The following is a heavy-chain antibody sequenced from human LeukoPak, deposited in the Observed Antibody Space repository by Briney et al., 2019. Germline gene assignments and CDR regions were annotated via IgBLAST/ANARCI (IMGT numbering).Heavy chain of an antibody. Sequence: SETLSLTCTVSGDSISSYYWNWIRQPAGKGLEWIGYIYYSGSTNYNPSLKSRVTISVDTSKNQFSLKLSSVTAADTAVYYCATDSWSRDAFDIWGQGTMVTVSS. CDR3: ATDSWSRDAFDI. CDR2: IYYSGST. CDR1: GDSISSYY. V-gene: IGHV4-59*01. J-gene: IGHJ3*02. D-gene: IGHD3-22*01.